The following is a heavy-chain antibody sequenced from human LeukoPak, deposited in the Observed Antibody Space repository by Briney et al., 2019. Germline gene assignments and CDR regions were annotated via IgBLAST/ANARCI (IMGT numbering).Heavy chain of an antibody. CDR1: GYIFTTSA. CDR3: TTSVSEGDEDGILTGFNY. Sequence: ASVKVSCKASGYIFTTSAIYWVRQAPGQKPQWRGWINAGNGNTKYSQKFQDRVSLTRDTSASAAYMELSRLTPEDTAVYYCTTSVSEGDEDGILTGFNYWGQGTLVTVSS. V-gene: IGHV1-3*01. J-gene: IGHJ4*02. D-gene: IGHD3-9*01. CDR2: INAGNGNT.